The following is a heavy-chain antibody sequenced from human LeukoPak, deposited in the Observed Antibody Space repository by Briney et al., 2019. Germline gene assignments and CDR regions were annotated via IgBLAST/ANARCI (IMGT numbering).Heavy chain of an antibody. Sequence: SETLSLTCTVSGGSISSSSYYWGWIRQPPGKGLEWIGSIYYSGSTYYNPSLKSRVTISVDTSKNQFPLKLSSVTAADTAVYYCARLELIVGATIDYWGQGTLVTVSS. J-gene: IGHJ4*02. D-gene: IGHD1-26*01. CDR2: IYYSGST. CDR1: GGSISSSSYY. CDR3: ARLELIVGATIDY. V-gene: IGHV4-39*01.